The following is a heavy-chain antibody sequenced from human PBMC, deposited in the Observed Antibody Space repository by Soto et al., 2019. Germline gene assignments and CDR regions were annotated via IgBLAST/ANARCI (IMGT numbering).Heavy chain of an antibody. CDR1: GFTFSSYA. D-gene: IGHD4-17*01. J-gene: IGHJ4*02. CDR2: ISSNGGST. CDR3: AREYDYPYYFDY. Sequence: VGSLRLSCAASGFTFSSYAMHWVRQAPGKGLEYVSAISSNGGSTYYANSVKGRFTISRDNSKNTLYLQMGSLRAEDMAVYYCAREYDYPYYFDYWGQGTLVTVSS. V-gene: IGHV3-64*01.